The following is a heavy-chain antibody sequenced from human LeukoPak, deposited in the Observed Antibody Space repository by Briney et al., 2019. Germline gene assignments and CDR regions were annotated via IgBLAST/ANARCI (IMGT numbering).Heavy chain of an antibody. CDR2: INSDGSST. V-gene: IGHV3-74*01. J-gene: IGHJ6*03. CDR1: GFTFSRYW. CDR3: ARSAAAGFSYYSYYLDV. D-gene: IGHD6-13*01. Sequence: PGGSLRLSCAAPGFTFSRYWIHWVRQAPGKGLVWVSRINSDGSSTTYADSVKGRFTISRDNAKNTLYLQMNSLRAEDTAVYYCARSAAAGFSYYSYYLDVWGKGTTVTIFS.